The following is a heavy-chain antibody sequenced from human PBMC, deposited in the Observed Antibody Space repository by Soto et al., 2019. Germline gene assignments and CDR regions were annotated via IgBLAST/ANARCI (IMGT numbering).Heavy chain of an antibody. CDR1: GLTFSDCY. Sequence: QVQLVESGGGLVKPGGSLRLSCAASGLTFSDCYMNWIRQAPGKGLEWVSYISSSGSSINYAGSGKGRFTISRDNAKNLLDLPMNSLRAEDSAIYYCARVRFVAWGYAMYVWGQGTTVTVSS. CDR3: ARVRFVAWGYAMYV. V-gene: IGHV3-11*01. CDR2: ISSSGSSI. D-gene: IGHD3-10*01. J-gene: IGHJ6*02.